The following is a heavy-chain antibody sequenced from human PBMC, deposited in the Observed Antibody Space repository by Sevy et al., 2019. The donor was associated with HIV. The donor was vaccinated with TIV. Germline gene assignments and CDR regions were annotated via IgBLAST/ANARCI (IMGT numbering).Heavy chain of an antibody. CDR2: TNHSGST. V-gene: IGHV4-34*01. CDR3: ARYRVAGNFDY. Sequence: SETLSLTCAVYGGSFSGYYWSWIRQPPGKGREWIGETNHSGSTNYNPSLKSRVTISVDTSKNQFSLKLNSVTAADTAVYYCARYRVAGNFDYWGQGTLVTVSS. J-gene: IGHJ4*02. D-gene: IGHD6-19*01. CDR1: GGSFSGYY.